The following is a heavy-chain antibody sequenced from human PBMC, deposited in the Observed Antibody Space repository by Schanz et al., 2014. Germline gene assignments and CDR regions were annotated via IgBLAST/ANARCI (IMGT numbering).Heavy chain of an antibody. CDR1: RSTFSSYT. J-gene: IGHJ6*02. CDR3: ARDGGEVVGRVIEGVNHYYYGMDV. V-gene: IGHV1-69*08. CDR2: FIPILDVG. Sequence: QVQLVQSGAEVKKPGSSVKVSCKASRSTFSSYTISWVRQARGQGLEWVGRFIPILDVGNYAQQFQGRVTFTADKSTSTAYMELRSLRYEDTAVYYCARDGGEVVGRVIEGVNHYYYGMDVWGQGTTVTVSS. D-gene: IGHD3-10*01.